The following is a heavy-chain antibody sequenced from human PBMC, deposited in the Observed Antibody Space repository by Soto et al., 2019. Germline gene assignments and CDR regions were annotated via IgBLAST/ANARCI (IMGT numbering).Heavy chain of an antibody. CDR1: GYTFTVYY. CDR2: INPKSGGT. CDR3: ARDLAKGGGSAGFDY. V-gene: IGHV1-2*02. D-gene: IGHD1-26*01. J-gene: IGHJ4*02. Sequence: ASVKVSCKASGYTFTVYYMHWVRQAPGQGLEWMGWINPKSGGTMYPQKFQGRVTMTWDTSISTAYMALTRLRSNDTAVYYCARDLAKGGGSAGFDYWGQGTLVTV.